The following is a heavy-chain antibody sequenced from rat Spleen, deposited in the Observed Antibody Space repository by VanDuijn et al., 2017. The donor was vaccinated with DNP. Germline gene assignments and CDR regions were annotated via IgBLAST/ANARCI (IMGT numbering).Heavy chain of an antibody. CDR2: INTDGGST. D-gene: IGHD4-3*01. Sequence: EVQLVVTGGGLVQPGRSLKLSCVASGFTFSTYWMYWIRQAPGKGLEWVASINTDGGSTYYPDSVKGRFTISRDNAKSTLYLQVDSLRSGDTATYYCATRNSGYGGYFDYWGQGVMVTVSS. V-gene: IGHV5-58*01. CDR3: ATRNSGYGGYFDY. J-gene: IGHJ2*01. CDR1: GFTFSTYW.